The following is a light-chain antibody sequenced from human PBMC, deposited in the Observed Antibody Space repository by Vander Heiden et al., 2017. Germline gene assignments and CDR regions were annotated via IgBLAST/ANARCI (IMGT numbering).Light chain of an antibody. V-gene: IGKV3-11*01. CDR2: YAS. CDR1: RSGSNY. CDR3: QQRNNWPIT. Sequence: VLTPSPATLALSPGERATLPLRASRSGSNYLAWYQQKPGQAPRLLIYYASNWATGIPARFSGSGSGTDFTLTISSLEAEDFAVYYCQQRNNWPITFGGGTKVEIK. J-gene: IGKJ4*01.